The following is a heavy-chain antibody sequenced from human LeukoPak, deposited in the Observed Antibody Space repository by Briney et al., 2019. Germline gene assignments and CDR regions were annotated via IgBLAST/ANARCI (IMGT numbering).Heavy chain of an antibody. CDR1: GYTFISYF. V-gene: IGHV1-18*04. J-gene: IGHJ3*02. D-gene: IGHD3-10*01. Sequence: ASVKVSCKASGYTFISYFMNWLRQAPGQGLEWMGWSSCYNGDTKSAQKLQGRVTMTTDTPTSTAYMELGSLRSDDTAMYYCARDRSGSLVAFDIWGQGTMVTVSP. CDR3: ARDRSGSLVAFDI. CDR2: SSCYNGDT.